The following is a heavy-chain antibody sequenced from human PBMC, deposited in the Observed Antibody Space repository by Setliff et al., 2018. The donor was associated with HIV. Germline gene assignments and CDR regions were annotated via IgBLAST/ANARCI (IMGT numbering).Heavy chain of an antibody. Sequence: GGSLRLSCATSGFTFSDYYMSWIRQAPGKGLEWVSYISSSGSTIYYADSVKGRFTISRDNAKNSLYLQMNSLRAEDTAVYYCARDAPPESSGYIGHSEHWGQGTLVTVSS. CDR1: GFTFSDYY. V-gene: IGHV3-11*01. CDR3: ARDAPPESSGYIGHSEH. J-gene: IGHJ4*02. CDR2: ISSSGSTI. D-gene: IGHD5-12*01.